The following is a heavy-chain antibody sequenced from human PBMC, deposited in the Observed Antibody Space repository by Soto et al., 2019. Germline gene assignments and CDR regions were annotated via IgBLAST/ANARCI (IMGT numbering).Heavy chain of an antibody. CDR1: GGSISSGGYY. CDR3: AREGAPRGIQLWFRKGGFDY. CDR2: IYYSGST. D-gene: IGHD5-18*01. J-gene: IGHJ4*02. Sequence: SETLSLTCTVSGGSISSGGYYWSWIRQHPGKGLEWIGYIYYSGSTYYNPSLKSRVTISVDTSKNQFSLKLSSVTAADTAVYYCAREGAPRGIQLWFRKGGFDYWGQGTLVTVSS. V-gene: IGHV4-31*03.